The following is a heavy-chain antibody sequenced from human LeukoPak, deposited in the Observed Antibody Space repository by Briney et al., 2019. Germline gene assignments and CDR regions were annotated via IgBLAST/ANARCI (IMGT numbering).Heavy chain of an antibody. D-gene: IGHD2-2*02. CDR1: GYTFTGYY. V-gene: IGHV1-2*02. Sequence: ASVKVSCKASGYTFTGYYMHWVRQAPGQGLEWRGWINPNSGGTNYAQKFQGRVTMTRDTSISTAYMELSRLRSDDTAVYYCASALLGYCSSTSCYTGGDWGQGTLVTVSS. CDR2: INPNSGGT. J-gene: IGHJ4*02. CDR3: ASALLGYCSSTSCYTGGD.